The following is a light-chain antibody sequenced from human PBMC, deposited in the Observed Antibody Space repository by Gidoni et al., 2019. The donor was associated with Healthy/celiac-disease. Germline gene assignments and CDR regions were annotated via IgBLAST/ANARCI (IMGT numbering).Light chain of an antibody. V-gene: IGKV3-15*01. CDR3: QQYNNWPRT. CDR2: GAS. J-gene: IGKJ1*01. CDR1: QSVSSN. Sequence: EIVMTQSTATLSVSPGERATLSCRASQSVSSNLAWYQQKPGQAPRLLSYGASTRATGIPARFSGSGSGTEFTLTISSLQSEDFAVYYCQQYNNWPRTFGQGTKVEIK.